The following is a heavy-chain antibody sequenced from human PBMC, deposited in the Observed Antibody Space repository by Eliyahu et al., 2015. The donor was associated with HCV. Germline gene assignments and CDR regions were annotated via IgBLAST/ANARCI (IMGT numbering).Heavy chain of an antibody. V-gene: IGHV4-34*01. CDR3: ASRSSTSFHFDY. CDR1: GGSFSGYX. J-gene: IGHJ4*02. CDR2: INHSGST. D-gene: IGHD2-2*01. Sequence: VQLXQWGAGLXKPSETLSLTCAVYGGSFSGYXWSWIRQPPGKGLEWIGDINHSGSTXYNPSLKSRVTISEDTSKNQFSLKLSSVTAADTAVYYCASRSSTSFHFDYWGQGTLVTVSS.